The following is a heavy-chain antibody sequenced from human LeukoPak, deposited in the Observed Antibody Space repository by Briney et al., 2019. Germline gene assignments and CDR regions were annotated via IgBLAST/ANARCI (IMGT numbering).Heavy chain of an antibody. CDR1: GFTLSSYG. D-gene: IGHD1-26*01. CDR2: ISYDGSNK. CDR3: AKDPGGY. V-gene: IGHV3-30*18. J-gene: IGHJ4*02. Sequence: PGGSLRLSCAASGFTLSSYGMHWVRQAPGKGLEWVAVISYDGSNKYYADSVKGRFTISRDNSKNTLYLQMNSLRAEDTAVYYCAKDPGGYWGQGTLVTVSS.